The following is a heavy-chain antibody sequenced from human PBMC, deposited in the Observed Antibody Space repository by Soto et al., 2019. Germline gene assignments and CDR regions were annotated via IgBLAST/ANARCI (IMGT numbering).Heavy chain of an antibody. D-gene: IGHD2-21*01. CDR3: ARDKGWRGDDSFFDY. CDR2: IYSSGST. Sequence: SKTLSLTCSVSDGSINSHFWSWIRQPAGKRLEWIGRIYSSGSTIYNPSLKSRVTMSVDTPKNQFSLKLRSVTAADTAVYYCARDKGWRGDDSFFDYWGQGTLVTVSS. J-gene: IGHJ4*02. CDR1: DGSINSHF. V-gene: IGHV4-4*07.